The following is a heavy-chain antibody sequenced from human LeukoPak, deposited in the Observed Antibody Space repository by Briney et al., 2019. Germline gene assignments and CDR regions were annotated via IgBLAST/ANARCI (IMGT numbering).Heavy chain of an antibody. CDR3: ARGSYGI. J-gene: IGHJ6*02. Sequence: GGSLRLSCVGSGFTFSSYSMNWVRQAPGRGLEWVANIKEDGSDKQYVDSVRGRFTISRDNAKNSVSLQMDGLRAEDTAVYYCARGSYGIGGQGTTVTVSS. CDR2: IKEDGSDK. CDR1: GFTFSSYS. D-gene: IGHD3-10*01. V-gene: IGHV3-7*01.